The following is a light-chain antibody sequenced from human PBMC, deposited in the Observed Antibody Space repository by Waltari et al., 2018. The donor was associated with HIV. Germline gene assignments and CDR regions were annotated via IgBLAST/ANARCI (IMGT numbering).Light chain of an antibody. CDR1: SSNIGAGYD. CDR2: ANN. J-gene: IGLJ2*01. Sequence: QSVLTQPPSVSGAPGQRVTISCPRTSSNIGAGYDVHWYHQLPGTAPKLLIYANNHRASGVPDRFSGSKFGPSASLAITGLQAEDEANYYCQSYDSGLSGSVFGGGTKLTVL. CDR3: QSYDSGLSGSV. V-gene: IGLV1-40*01.